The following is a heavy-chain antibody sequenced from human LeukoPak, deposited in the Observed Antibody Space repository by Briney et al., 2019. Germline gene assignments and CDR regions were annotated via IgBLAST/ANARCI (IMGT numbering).Heavy chain of an antibody. D-gene: IGHD1-26*01. J-gene: IGHJ4*02. CDR3: ARHDMDVAGAGLDYFDY. Sequence: SETLSLTCTVPGGSISRYYWSWLRQPPGKGLEWIGYIYYSGSTNYNPSLKSRVTMSVDTSKNQFSVKLSSVTTADTAVYYCARHDMDVAGAGLDYFDYWGQGTLVTVSS. V-gene: IGHV4-59*08. CDR2: IYYSGST. CDR1: GGSISRYY.